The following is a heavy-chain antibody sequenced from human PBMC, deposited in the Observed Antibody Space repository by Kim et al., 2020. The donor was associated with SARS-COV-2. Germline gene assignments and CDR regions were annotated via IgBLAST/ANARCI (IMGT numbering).Heavy chain of an antibody. Sequence: ASVKVSCKASGYTFTSYGMNWLRQAPGQGLEWMGWINTDTGNPTYAQGFTGRFVFSLDTSVSTTYLQISSLKAEDTAVYYCARAVVAGLFDLWGQGTLVTVSS. CDR3: ARAVVAGLFDL. CDR1: GYTFTSYG. CDR2: INTDTGNP. D-gene: IGHD6-19*01. V-gene: IGHV7-4-1*02. J-gene: IGHJ4*02.